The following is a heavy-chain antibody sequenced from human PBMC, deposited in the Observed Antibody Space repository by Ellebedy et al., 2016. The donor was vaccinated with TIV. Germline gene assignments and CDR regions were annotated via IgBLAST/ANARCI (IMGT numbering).Heavy chain of an antibody. CDR1: GDTFTNYA. V-gene: IGHV1-18*01. J-gene: IGHJ4*02. D-gene: IGHD5-12*01. CDR2: ISVYNGDT. CDR3: ARVGWGYSGGEEY. Sequence: ASVKVSCKAPGDTFTNYAFTWVRQAPGHGLEWMGWISVYNGDTKYAQKLQGRVTMTTDTSTATAYMELRSLTSDDTAVYYCARVGWGYSGGEEYWGQGALVIVSS.